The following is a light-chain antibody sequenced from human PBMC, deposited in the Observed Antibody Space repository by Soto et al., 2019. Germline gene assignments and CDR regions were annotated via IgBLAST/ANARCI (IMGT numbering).Light chain of an antibody. CDR3: QVWDSSTEV. Sequence: SYELTQPLSVSVALGQTARITCGGNNIGSKNVHWYQQKPGQAPALVIYRDSNRPSGIPERFSGSNSGNTATLTISRAQAGDEADYCCQVWDSSTEVFGGGTKVTVL. V-gene: IGLV3-9*01. CDR2: RDS. CDR1: NIGSKN. J-gene: IGLJ2*01.